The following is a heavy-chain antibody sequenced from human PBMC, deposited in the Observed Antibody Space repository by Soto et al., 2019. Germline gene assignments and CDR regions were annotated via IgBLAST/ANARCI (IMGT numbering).Heavy chain of an antibody. V-gene: IGHV3-21*01. CDR3: ARGYHYYDSSGYDKWDAFDI. Sequence: EVQLVESGGGLVKPGGSLRLSCAASGFTFSSYSMNWVRQAPGKGLEWVSSISSSSSYIYYADSVKGRFTISRDNAKNSLYLQMNSFRAEDTAVYYCARGYHYYDSSGYDKWDAFDIWGQGTMVTVSS. CDR1: GFTFSSYS. D-gene: IGHD3-22*01. CDR2: ISSSSSYI. J-gene: IGHJ3*02.